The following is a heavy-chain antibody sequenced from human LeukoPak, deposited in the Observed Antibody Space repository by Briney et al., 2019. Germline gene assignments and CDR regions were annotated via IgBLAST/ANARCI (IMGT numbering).Heavy chain of an antibody. J-gene: IGHJ4*02. CDR2: ISSSSSNK. V-gene: IGHV3-48*04. CDR1: GFDFSTYS. Sequence: GGSLRLSCAASGFDFSTYSIDWVRQAPGKGLEWVSYISSSSSNKYHADSVKGRFTISRDNAKNSLHLQMSSLRAEDTAVYYCARVGRSGWTVDYWGQGTLVTVSS. D-gene: IGHD6-19*01. CDR3: ARVGRSGWTVDY.